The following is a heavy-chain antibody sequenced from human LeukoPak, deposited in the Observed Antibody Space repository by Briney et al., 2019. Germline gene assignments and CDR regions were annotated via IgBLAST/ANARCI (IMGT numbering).Heavy chain of an antibody. CDR3: ARWDTYYYDSSGYPGFDY. J-gene: IGHJ4*02. CDR1: GFTFSSYS. D-gene: IGHD3-22*01. CDR2: ISSSSYI. V-gene: IGHV3-21*01. Sequence: GGSLRLSCAASGFTFSSYSMNWVRQAPRKGLEWVSSISSSSYIYYADSVKGRFTISRDNAKNSLYLQMNSLRAEDTAVYYCARWDTYYYDSSGYPGFDYWGQGTLVTVSS.